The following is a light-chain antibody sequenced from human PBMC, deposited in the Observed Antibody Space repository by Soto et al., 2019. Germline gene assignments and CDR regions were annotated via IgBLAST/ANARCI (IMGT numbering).Light chain of an antibody. CDR3: MQALQTPVFT. CDR2: LGS. CDR1: QSLLHSNGYNY. Sequence: DIVMTQSALSLPVTPGEPASISCRSSQSLLHSNGYNYLDWYLQKPGQSPQLLIYLGSNRDSGVPDRFSRNGSGTDFALKISRVEAEDVGVYYCMQALQTPVFTFGPGTKVDIK. V-gene: IGKV2-28*01. J-gene: IGKJ3*01.